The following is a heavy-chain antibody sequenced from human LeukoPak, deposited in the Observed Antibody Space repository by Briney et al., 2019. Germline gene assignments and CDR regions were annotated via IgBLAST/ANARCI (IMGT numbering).Heavy chain of an antibody. V-gene: IGHV1-18*04. CDR2: ISAYNGNT. Sequence: ASVKVSCKASGYTFTSYGISWVRQAPGQGLEWMGWISAYNGNTNYAQKLQGRVTMTADTSTSKAYMELRSLRSDDTAVYYCAREYGTAMAPLYYFDYWGQGTLVTVSS. CDR1: GYTFTSYG. CDR3: AREYGTAMAPLYYFDY. D-gene: IGHD5-18*01. J-gene: IGHJ4*02.